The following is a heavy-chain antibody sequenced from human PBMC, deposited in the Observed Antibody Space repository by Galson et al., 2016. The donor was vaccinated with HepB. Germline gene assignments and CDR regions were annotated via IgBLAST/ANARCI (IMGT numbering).Heavy chain of an antibody. D-gene: IGHD4-17*01. Sequence: SLRLSCAASGFTFSSYAMSWVRQAPGKGLEWVSTINGGDSGGSTYYADSVKGRFTISRDNSKSTLYVEMNSMRAEDTAADYCAKGSGTTVTPNDYWGQGTLVTVSS. CDR1: GFTFSSYA. J-gene: IGHJ4*02. V-gene: IGHV3-23*01. CDR3: AKGSGTTVTPNDY. CDR2: INGGDSGGST.